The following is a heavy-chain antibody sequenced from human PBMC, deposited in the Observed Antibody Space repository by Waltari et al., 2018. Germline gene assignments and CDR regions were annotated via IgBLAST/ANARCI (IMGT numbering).Heavy chain of an antibody. J-gene: IGHJ6*02. CDR3: ARLAPRTYRSPVPGRHYYYGMDV. Sequence: EEQLLESGGGLVQPGDSLRLSCAASGFRFSNYWMNWVRQAPGKGLVWVPRISNDGTTLTYADSVKGRFTISRDNAKNTVYLQMKRLRADDTAVYYCARLAPRTYRSPVPGRHYYYGMDVWGQGTTVTVSS. CDR1: GFRFSNYW. CDR2: ISNDGTTL. V-gene: IGHV3-74*03. D-gene: IGHD3-10*01.